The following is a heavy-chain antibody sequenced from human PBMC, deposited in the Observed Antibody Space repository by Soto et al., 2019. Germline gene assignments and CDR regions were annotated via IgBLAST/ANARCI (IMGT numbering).Heavy chain of an antibody. CDR1: GFTFSNYG. V-gene: IGHV3-30*03. CDR3: VRGSWTDYYVHD. D-gene: IGHD3-10*02. Sequence: QVQLVESGGGVVQPGRSLRLSCAVSGFTFSNYGMHWVRQAPGKGLEWVAAISYDGGHQYYANSMKGRFTIFRDNSKTTLSLEMNSLRPEDTAVYYCVRGSWTDYYVHDWGQGTLVTVSS. J-gene: IGHJ4*02. CDR2: ISYDGGHQ.